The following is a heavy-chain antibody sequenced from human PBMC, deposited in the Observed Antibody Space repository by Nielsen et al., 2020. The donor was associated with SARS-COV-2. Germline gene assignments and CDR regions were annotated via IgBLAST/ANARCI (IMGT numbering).Heavy chain of an antibody. Sequence: SETLSLTCTVSGGSISSSSYYWGWIRQPPGKGLEWIGSIYYSGSTYYNPSLKSRVTISVDTSKNQFSLKLSSVTAADTAVYYCARRNYYGSGAKGPNWFDPWGQGTLVTVSS. CDR3: ARRNYYGSGAKGPNWFDP. CDR2: IYYSGST. CDR1: GGSISSSSYY. J-gene: IGHJ5*02. V-gene: IGHV4-39*07. D-gene: IGHD3-10*01.